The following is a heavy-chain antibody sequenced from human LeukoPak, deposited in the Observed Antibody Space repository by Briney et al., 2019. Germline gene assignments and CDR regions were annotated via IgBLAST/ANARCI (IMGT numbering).Heavy chain of an antibody. D-gene: IGHD2-2*02. V-gene: IGHV1-2*02. CDR2: INPNSGGT. J-gene: IGHJ6*03. CDR1: GYTYTGYY. Sequence: ASVKVSCKASGYTYTGYYMHWVRQAPGQGLEWMGWINPNSGGTNHAQKFQGRVTMTRDTSISTAYMELSRLRSDDTAVYYCARVVPAAIRHYYMDVWGKETTVTFSS. CDR3: ARVVPAAIRHYYMDV.